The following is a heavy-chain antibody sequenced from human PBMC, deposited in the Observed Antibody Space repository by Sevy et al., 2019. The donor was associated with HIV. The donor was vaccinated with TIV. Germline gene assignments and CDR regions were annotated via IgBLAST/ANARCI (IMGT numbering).Heavy chain of an antibody. CDR1: GFMFSSYS. V-gene: IGHV3-30-3*01. CDR3: ARDVAFTTEYSYGMDV. D-gene: IGHD4-17*01. CDR2: ISYAGSNK. Sequence: GGSLRLSRAASGFMFSSYSVHWVRQAPGKGLEWVAVISYAGSNKYYADSVKGRFTISRDNSKNTLYLQMNSLRAEDTAVYYCARDVAFTTEYSYGMDVWGQGTTVTVSS. J-gene: IGHJ6*02.